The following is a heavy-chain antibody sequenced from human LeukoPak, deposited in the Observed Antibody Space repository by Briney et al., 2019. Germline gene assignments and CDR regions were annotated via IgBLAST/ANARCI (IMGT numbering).Heavy chain of an antibody. CDR3: ASGSYARDAFDI. CDR2: INPNSGGT. CDR1: GYTFTGYY. J-gene: IGHJ3*02. D-gene: IGHD1-26*01. V-gene: IGHV1-2*02. Sequence: ASVKVPCKASGYTFTGYYMHWVRQAPGQGLEWMGWINPNSGGTNYAQKFQGRVTMTRDASISTAYMELSRLRSDDTAVYYCASGSYARDAFDIWGQGTMVTVSS.